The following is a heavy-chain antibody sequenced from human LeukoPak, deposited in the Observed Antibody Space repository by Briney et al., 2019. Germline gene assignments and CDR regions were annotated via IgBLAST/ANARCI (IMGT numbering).Heavy chain of an antibody. CDR1: GFTFSSYG. CDR2: ISYDGSNK. J-gene: IGHJ6*02. V-gene: IGHV3-30*18. Sequence: GGSLRLSCAASGFTFSSYGMHWVRQAPGKGLEWVAVISYDGSNKYYADSVKGRFTISRDNSKNTLYLQMNSLRDEDTAVYYCAKDPRRYFDWLLRNYYYYGMDVWGQGTTVTVSS. CDR3: AKDPRRYFDWLLRNYYYYGMDV. D-gene: IGHD3-9*01.